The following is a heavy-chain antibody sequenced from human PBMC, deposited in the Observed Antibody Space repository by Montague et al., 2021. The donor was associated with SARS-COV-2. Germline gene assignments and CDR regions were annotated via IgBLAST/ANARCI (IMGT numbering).Heavy chain of an antibody. V-gene: IGHV3-23*01. CDR3: AKGMDRMVQGIIIWKNGDYLDY. Sequence: SLRLSCAASGFTFSAYAMNWVRQAPGRGLEWVAGISGGVGNTYYADSVKGRFTISRDNSKKALYLQLNTLRPEDTAVYYCAKGMDRMVQGIIIWKNGDYLDYWGQGTLVAVSS. J-gene: IGHJ4*02. CDR2: ISGGVGNT. D-gene: IGHD3-10*01. CDR1: GFTFSAYA.